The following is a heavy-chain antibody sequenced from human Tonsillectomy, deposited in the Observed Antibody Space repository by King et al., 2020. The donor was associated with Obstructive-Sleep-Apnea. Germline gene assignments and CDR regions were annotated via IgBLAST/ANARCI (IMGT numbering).Heavy chain of an antibody. V-gene: IGHV5-51*01. J-gene: IGHJ4*02. Sequence: QLVQSGAEVKKPGESLKISCKGSGYSFTSYWIGWVRQMPEKGLEWRGNIYPGASDTRYIPSFQGQVTISADKSITTAYLQWSSLKASDTALYFCARFGSGSYSKEADYWGQGTLVTVSS. CDR1: GYSFTSYW. CDR3: ARFGSGSYSKEADY. D-gene: IGHD3-10*01. CDR2: IYPGASDT.